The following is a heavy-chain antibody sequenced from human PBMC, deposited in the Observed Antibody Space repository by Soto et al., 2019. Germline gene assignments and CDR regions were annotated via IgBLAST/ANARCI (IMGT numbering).Heavy chain of an antibody. CDR2: IYHSGST. V-gene: IGHV4-38-2*01. Sequence: SETLSLTCAVSGYSISSGYYWGWIRQPPGKGLEWIGSIYHSGSTYYNPSLKSRVTISVDTSKNQFSLKLSSVTAADTAVYYCARSLVKSPDNWGQGTLVTVPQ. CDR3: ARSLVKSPDN. CDR1: GYSISSGYY. J-gene: IGHJ4*02. D-gene: IGHD2-21*01.